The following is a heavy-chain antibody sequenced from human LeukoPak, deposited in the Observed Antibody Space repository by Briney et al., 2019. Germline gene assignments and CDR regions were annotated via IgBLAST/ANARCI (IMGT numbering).Heavy chain of an antibody. D-gene: IGHD3-22*01. J-gene: IGHJ4*02. V-gene: IGHV3-9*01. CDR3: AKNAYYDSSGYLVY. Sequence: TGGSLRLSCAASGFTFDDYAMHWVRQAPGKGLEWVSGISWNSGSIGYADSVKGRFTISRDNAKNSLYLQMNSLRAEDTALYYCAKNAYYDSSGYLVYWGQGTLVTVSS. CDR2: ISWNSGSI. CDR1: GFTFDDYA.